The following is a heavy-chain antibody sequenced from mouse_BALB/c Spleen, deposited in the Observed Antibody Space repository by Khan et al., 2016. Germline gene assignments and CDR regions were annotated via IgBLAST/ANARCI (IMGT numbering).Heavy chain of an antibody. D-gene: IGHD1-1*01. CDR2: ISYSGST. Sequence: VQLQQSGPGLVKPSQSLSLTCTVTGYSITSDYAWNWIRQFPGNRLEWMGYISYSGSTSYNPSLKSRTSITRDTSKNQFFLQLNSVTSEDTAPYYCARSDYGDKDAMDYWGQGTSVTVSS. J-gene: IGHJ4*01. CDR3: ARSDYGDKDAMDY. V-gene: IGHV3-2*02. CDR1: GYSITSDYA.